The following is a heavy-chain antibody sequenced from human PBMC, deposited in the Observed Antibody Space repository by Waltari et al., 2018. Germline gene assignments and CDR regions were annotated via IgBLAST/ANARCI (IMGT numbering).Heavy chain of an antibody. CDR3: ARTFMVRTIRSRGWFDP. D-gene: IGHD3-10*01. V-gene: IGHV4-39*02. J-gene: IGHJ5*02. CDR1: GDSITSSHYY. Sequence: QLQLQESGPRLVKPSETLSLTCSVSGDSITSSHYYWAWIRQPPGKGLEWIGSVYSTGSTYYKAALKGRVTIPVDTSKNYFSRSLTSVTATETAIYFCARTFMVRTIRSRGWFDPWGQGTLVTVSS. CDR2: VYSTGST.